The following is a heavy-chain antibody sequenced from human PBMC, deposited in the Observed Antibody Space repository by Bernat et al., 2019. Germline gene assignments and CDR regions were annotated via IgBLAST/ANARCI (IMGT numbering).Heavy chain of an antibody. V-gene: IGHV3-74*01. J-gene: IGHJ4*02. CDR3: ARDRGGMGDY. Sequence: EVHLVESGGGLVQPGGSLRLSCAASGFIFTAYDMHWVRQAPGKGLVWVSVISSDGSDTTYADSVKGRFTLSRDNANNTVYLQMNSLRAEDTAIYYCARDRGGMGDYWGQGTLVTDSS. CDR2: ISSDGSDT. CDR1: GFIFTAYD. D-gene: IGHD3-10*01.